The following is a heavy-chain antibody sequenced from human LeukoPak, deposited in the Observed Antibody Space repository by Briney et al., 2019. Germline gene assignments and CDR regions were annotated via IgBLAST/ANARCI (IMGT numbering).Heavy chain of an antibody. Sequence: PSETLSLTCTVSGGSISSSSYYWGWIRQPPGKGLEWIGSIYYSGSTNYNPSFKSRVTISVDTSKNQFSLRLSSVTAADTALYYCARYNVAAAGPNWFDPWGQGTLVTVSS. D-gene: IGHD6-13*01. J-gene: IGHJ5*02. CDR2: IYYSGST. CDR3: ARYNVAAAGPNWFDP. CDR1: GGSISSSSYY. V-gene: IGHV4-39*07.